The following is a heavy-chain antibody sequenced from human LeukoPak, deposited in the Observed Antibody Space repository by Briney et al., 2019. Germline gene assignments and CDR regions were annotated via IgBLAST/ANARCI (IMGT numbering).Heavy chain of an antibody. CDR1: GFTFSSYV. D-gene: IGHD6-19*01. J-gene: IGHJ3*02. CDR2: ISYDGSNK. CDR3: ARDRGGSGWYGDAFDI. Sequence: GRSLRLSCAASGFTFSSYVMHWVRQAPGKGREWVAVISYDGSNKYYADTVKGGFTPSRDNAKNSLYLQMNSLRAEDTAVYYCARDRGGSGWYGDAFDIWGQGTMVTVSS. V-gene: IGHV3-30-3*01.